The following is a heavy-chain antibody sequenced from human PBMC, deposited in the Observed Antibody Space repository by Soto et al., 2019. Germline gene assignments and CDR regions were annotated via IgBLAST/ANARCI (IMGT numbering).Heavy chain of an antibody. Sequence: PSETLSLTCDVSGAPISSYYWSWIRQPPGKGLEWIGYIYYSGNTNYNPSLKSRVTMSVDTSKNQFSLNLTSVTAADTAVYFCARASYGSGNYYAPYYFYAMDVWGHGTTVTVSS. J-gene: IGHJ6*02. V-gene: IGHV4-59*01. CDR1: GAPISSYY. CDR3: ARASYGSGNYYAPYYFYAMDV. CDR2: IYYSGNT. D-gene: IGHD3-10*01.